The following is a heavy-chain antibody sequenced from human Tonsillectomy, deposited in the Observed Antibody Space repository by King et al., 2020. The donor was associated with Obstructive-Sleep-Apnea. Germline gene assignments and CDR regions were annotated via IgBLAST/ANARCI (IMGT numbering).Heavy chain of an antibody. J-gene: IGHJ4*02. CDR2: ISSSGGST. Sequence: VQLVESGGGLVQPGGSLRLSCSASGFTLSSYAMHWVRQAPGKGLEYVSTISSSGGSTYYADSVKGGFTISRDNSKNTLYLQMSSLRAEDTAVYYCVKGYSSSWVLPHFDYWGQGTLVTVSS. D-gene: IGHD6-13*01. CDR3: VKGYSSSWVLPHFDY. V-gene: IGHV3-64D*06. CDR1: GFTLSSYA.